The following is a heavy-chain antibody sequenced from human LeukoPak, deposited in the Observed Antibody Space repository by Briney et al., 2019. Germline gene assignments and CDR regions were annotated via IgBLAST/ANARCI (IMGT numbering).Heavy chain of an antibody. CDR1: GFTFSSYG. V-gene: IGHV3-30*18. D-gene: IGHD6-6*01. Sequence: GGSLRLSCAASGFTFSSYGMHWVRQAPGKGLEWVAVISYDGSNKYYADSVKGRFTISRDNSKNTLYLQMSSLRAEDTAVYYCAKDRDSYYFDYWGQGTLVTVSS. J-gene: IGHJ4*02. CDR3: AKDRDSYYFDY. CDR2: ISYDGSNK.